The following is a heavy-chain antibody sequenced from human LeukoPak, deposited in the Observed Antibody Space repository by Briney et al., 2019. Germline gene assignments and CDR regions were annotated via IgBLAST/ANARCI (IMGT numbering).Heavy chain of an antibody. CDR2: ISGSGGST. J-gene: IGHJ5*02. Sequence: GGSLRLSCAASGFTVSSSYMSWVRQAPGKGLEWVSAISGSGGSTYYADSVKGRFTISRDNSKNTLYLQMNSLRAEDTAVYYCAKEEGSSGWYNWFDPWGQGTLVTVSS. D-gene: IGHD6-19*01. V-gene: IGHV3-23*01. CDR1: GFTVSSSY. CDR3: AKEEGSSGWYNWFDP.